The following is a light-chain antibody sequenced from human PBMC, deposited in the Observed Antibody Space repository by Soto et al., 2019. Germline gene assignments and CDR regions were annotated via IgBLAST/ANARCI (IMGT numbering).Light chain of an antibody. CDR2: GNN. CDR1: SSNIGAGYD. V-gene: IGLV1-40*01. J-gene: IGLJ2*01. CDR3: QFYDSSLRGLV. Sequence: QSVLTQPPSVSGAPGQRVTISCTGSSSNIGAGYDVHWYQQLPGTAPKLLMYGNNIRPSGVPDRFSDSKSGTSASLAITGLPAEDEAAYFCQFYDSSLRGLVFGGGTKLTVL.